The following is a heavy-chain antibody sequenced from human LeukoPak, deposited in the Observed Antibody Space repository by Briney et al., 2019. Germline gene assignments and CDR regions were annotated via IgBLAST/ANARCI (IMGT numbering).Heavy chain of an antibody. CDR1: GFTFSSYG. Sequence: GGSLRLSCAASGFTFSSYGMHWVRQAPGKGLEWVSFIRYDGSNKYYGGSVKGRFTISRDNSENSLFLQMNSLRPEDTAVYYCARDAVPPERDYLGYYYMDVWGKGTTVTISS. J-gene: IGHJ6*03. D-gene: IGHD2/OR15-2a*01. V-gene: IGHV3-30*02. CDR2: IRYDGSNK. CDR3: ARDAVPPERDYLGYYYMDV.